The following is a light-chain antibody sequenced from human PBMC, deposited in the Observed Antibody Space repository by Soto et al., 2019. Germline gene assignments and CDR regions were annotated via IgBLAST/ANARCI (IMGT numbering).Light chain of an antibody. CDR2: DAS. CDR3: QQYNTWPLT. Sequence: ETVMTQSPATLSVSPGERPTLSCRASQSVSSNLAWYQQKPGQAPRLLIYDASTRATGITARFSGSGSGTEFTLTISSLQSEDFVVYYCQQYNTWPLTFGPGTKVDVK. J-gene: IGKJ3*01. CDR1: QSVSSN. V-gene: IGKV3-15*01.